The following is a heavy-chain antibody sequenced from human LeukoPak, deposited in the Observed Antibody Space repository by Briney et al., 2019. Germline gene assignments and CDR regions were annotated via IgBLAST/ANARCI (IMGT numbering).Heavy chain of an antibody. Sequence: PGGSLRLSCAASGFTFSSYSMNWVRQAPGKGLEWVSSISSSSSYIYYADSVKGRFTISRDNAKNSLYLQMNSLRAEDTAVYYCARAEDIVVVVAATPGDYWGRGTLVTVSS. V-gene: IGHV3-21*01. D-gene: IGHD2-15*01. CDR1: GFTFSSYS. CDR3: ARAEDIVVVVAATPGDY. J-gene: IGHJ4*02. CDR2: ISSSSSYI.